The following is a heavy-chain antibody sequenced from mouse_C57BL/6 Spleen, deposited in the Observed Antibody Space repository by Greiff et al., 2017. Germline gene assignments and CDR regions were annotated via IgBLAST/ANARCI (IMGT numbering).Heavy chain of an antibody. Sequence: VQLVESGPGLVQPSQSLSITCTVSGFSLTSYGVHWVRQSPGKGLEWLGVIWRGGSTDYNAAFMSRLSITKDNSKSQVFFKMNSLQADDTAIYYCAKNLYDGYYCAMDYWGQGTSVTVSS. V-gene: IGHV2-5*01. CDR3: AKNLYDGYYCAMDY. CDR1: GFSLTSYG. CDR2: IWRGGST. J-gene: IGHJ4*01. D-gene: IGHD2-3*01.